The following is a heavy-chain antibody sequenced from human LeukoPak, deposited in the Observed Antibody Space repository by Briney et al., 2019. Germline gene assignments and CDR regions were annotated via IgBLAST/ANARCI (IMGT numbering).Heavy chain of an antibody. CDR3: ARGGSPRSGYRPY. Sequence: PGGSLRLSCAASGFTFGTYWMSWVRQAPGKGLEWVANIKQDGSEKYYVDSVKGRFTISRDNAKNSLYLQMNSLRAEDTAVYYCARGGSPRSGYRPYWGKGTLVTVSS. V-gene: IGHV3-7*04. J-gene: IGHJ4*02. D-gene: IGHD3-3*01. CDR2: IKQDGSEK. CDR1: GFTFGTYW.